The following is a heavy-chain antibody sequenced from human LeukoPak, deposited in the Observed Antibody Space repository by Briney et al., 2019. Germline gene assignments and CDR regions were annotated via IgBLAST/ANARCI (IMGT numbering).Heavy chain of an antibody. CDR3: ARNVYDFWSGYFYYVDV. J-gene: IGHJ6*03. D-gene: IGHD3-3*01. Sequence: PSETLSLTCTVSGGSISSYYWSWIRQPPGKGLEWIGYIYTSGSTNYNPSLKSRVTISVDTSKNQFSLKLSSVTAADTAVYYCARNVYDFWSGYFYYVDVWGKGTTVTVSS. CDR1: GGSISSYY. CDR2: IYTSGST. V-gene: IGHV4-4*09.